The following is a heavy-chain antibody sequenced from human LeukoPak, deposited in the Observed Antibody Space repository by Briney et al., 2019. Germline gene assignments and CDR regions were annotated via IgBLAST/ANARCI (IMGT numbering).Heavy chain of an antibody. CDR1: GYTFTSYA. CDR3: ARGRQDSSSWPSFDY. D-gene: IGHD6-13*01. V-gene: IGHV1-3*01. J-gene: IGHJ4*02. Sequence: ASVTVSCKASGYTFTSYAMHWVRQAPGQRLEWMGWINAGNGNTKYSQKFQGRVTITRDTSASTAYMELSSLRSEDTAVYYCARGRQDSSSWPSFDYRGQGTLVTVSS. CDR2: INAGNGNT.